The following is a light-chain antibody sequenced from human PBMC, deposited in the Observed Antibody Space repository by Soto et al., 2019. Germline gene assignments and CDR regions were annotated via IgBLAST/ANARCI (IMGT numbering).Light chain of an antibody. CDR2: RVS. V-gene: IGKV2-24*01. Sequence: DLVLTQTPLSSPGTLGQPASISCKSSQSLLHSDGNTYLRWLQQRPGQPPRLLIYRVSSRFSGVPDRFSGSGAGTDFTLKISRVEAEDVGVYYCMQATQFPPYTFGQGTKLEIK. J-gene: IGKJ2*01. CDR1: QSLLHSDGNTY. CDR3: MQATQFPPYT.